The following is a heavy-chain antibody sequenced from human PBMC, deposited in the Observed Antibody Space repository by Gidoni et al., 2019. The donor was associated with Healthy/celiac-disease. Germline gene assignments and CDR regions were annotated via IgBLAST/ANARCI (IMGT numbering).Heavy chain of an antibody. CDR2: LGTAGDT. J-gene: IGHJ3*02. D-gene: IGHD3-16*01. CDR3: ARADVLAFDI. CDR1: GLTFSSYD. Sequence: EVQLVESGGGLVQPGGSWRLSCDGSGLTFSSYDMHWVRQAPGQGLEWVAALGTAGDTSYPVPLTGRFTSSRYNAHTSLYLQMNSLRAGDTSLYYCARADVLAFDIWGQGTMVTVAS. V-gene: IGHV3-13*01.